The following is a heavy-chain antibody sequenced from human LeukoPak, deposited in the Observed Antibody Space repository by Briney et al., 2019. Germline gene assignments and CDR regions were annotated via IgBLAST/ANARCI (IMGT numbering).Heavy chain of an antibody. V-gene: IGHV4-39*07. CDR3: ARYYFDSSRCPGVDY. CDR2: IYYSGST. J-gene: IGHJ4*02. D-gene: IGHD3-22*01. CDR1: GGSISSSSYY. Sequence: SETLSLTCTVSGGSISSSSYYWGWIRQPPGKGLEWIGSIYYSGSTYYNPSLKSRVTISVDTSKNQFSLKLSSVTAADTAVYYCARYYFDSSRCPGVDYWGQGTLVTVSS.